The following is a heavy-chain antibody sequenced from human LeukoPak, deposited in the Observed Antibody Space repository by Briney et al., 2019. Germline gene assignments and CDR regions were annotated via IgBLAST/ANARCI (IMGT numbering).Heavy chain of an antibody. J-gene: IGHJ4*02. CDR2: INWNGSGA. CDR3: AKDFTGYSSSWYNLDY. D-gene: IGHD6-13*01. V-gene: IGHV3-20*04. Sequence: GGSLRLSCAASGFTFDDYGMSWVRQAPGKGLEWVSGINWNGSGAGYADSVKGRFTISRDNSKNSLYLQMNSLRTEDTALYYCAKDFTGYSSSWYNLDYWGQGTLVTVSS. CDR1: GFTFDDYG.